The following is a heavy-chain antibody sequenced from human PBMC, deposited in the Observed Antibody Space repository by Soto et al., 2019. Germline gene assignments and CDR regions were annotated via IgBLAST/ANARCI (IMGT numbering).Heavy chain of an antibody. CDR3: ARIDAMIGRPDY. V-gene: IGHV4-39*01. CDR2: IYYSGST. D-gene: IGHD3-22*01. Sequence: QLQLQESGPGLVKPSETLSLTCTVSGGSISSSSYYWGWIRQPPGKGLEWIGSIYYSGSTYYNPSLKSRVTIXVXRSKNQFSLKLSSVTAADTAVYYCARIDAMIGRPDYWGQGTLVTVSS. CDR1: GGSISSSSYY. J-gene: IGHJ4*02.